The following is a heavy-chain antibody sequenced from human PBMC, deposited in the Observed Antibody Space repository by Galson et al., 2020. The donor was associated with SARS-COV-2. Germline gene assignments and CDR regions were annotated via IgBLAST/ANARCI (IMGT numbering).Heavy chain of an antibody. J-gene: IGHJ5*02. V-gene: IGHV3-13*04. D-gene: IGHD6-19*01. CDR3: ARGGIAVAGTDRSWNWFDP. CDR1: GFTFSSYD. CDR2: IGTAGDT. Sequence: GGSLRLSCAASGFTFSSYDMHWVRQATGKGLEWVSAIGTAGDTYYPGSVKGRFTISRENAKNSLYLQMNSLRAGDTAVYYCARGGIAVAGTDRSWNWFDPWGQGTLVTVSS.